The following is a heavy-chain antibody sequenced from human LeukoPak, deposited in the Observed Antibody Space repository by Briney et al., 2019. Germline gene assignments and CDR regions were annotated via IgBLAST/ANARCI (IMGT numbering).Heavy chain of an antibody. V-gene: IGHV3-23*01. Sequence: GASLRLSCAASGFTFSNYAMSWVRQAPGKGLEWVSAITGSGGNTYYANSVKGRFTISRDNSKNTVFLQMNSLRAEDTAVYYCAKWGDYDVLTGYYVSDYWGQGTLVTVSS. D-gene: IGHD3-9*01. CDR3: AKWGDYDVLTGYYVSDY. J-gene: IGHJ4*02. CDR1: GFTFSNYA. CDR2: ITGSGGNT.